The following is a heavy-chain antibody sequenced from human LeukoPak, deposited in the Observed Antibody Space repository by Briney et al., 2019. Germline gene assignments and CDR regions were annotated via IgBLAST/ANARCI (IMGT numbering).Heavy chain of an antibody. CDR3: ARGKGTWYLDY. CDR1: GFTFSNNS. Sequence: GGSLRLSCAASGFTFSNNSMNWVRQAPGKGLEWISYISHTGSTVDYADSVKGRFTNSRDNAKNSLYLQMNSLRAEDTAVYYCARGKGTWYLDYWGQGTLVTVSS. J-gene: IGHJ4*02. CDR2: ISHTGSTV. D-gene: IGHD1-14*01. V-gene: IGHV3-48*01.